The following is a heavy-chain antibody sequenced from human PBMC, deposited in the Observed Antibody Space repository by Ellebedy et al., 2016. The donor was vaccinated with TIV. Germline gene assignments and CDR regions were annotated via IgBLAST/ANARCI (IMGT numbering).Heavy chain of an antibody. D-gene: IGHD6-13*01. CDR1: GGTFSSYA. J-gene: IGHJ6*02. CDR2: TIPIFRTA. CDR3: ARVDGTAAPGLQYDYYNGMDV. Sequence: AASVKVSCKASGGTFSSYAITWARQAPGQGLEWMGGTIPIFRTANYAQKFQGRVTITADEPTTTVYMELSRLRSEDTAVYYCARVDGTAAPGLQYDYYNGMDVWGQGTTVTVSS. V-gene: IGHV1-69*13.